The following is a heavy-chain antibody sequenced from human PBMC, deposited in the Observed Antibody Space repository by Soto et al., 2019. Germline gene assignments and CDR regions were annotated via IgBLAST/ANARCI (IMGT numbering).Heavy chain of an antibody. J-gene: IGHJ4*02. Sequence: EVQLVESGGGLVQPGGSLRVSCAASGFTVRSHSIHWVRQAPGKGLEWVSRIDTDGGGTSYADSVKGRFTISTDNAENTVYLQKNGLRVEDTAVYYCATVFDVWGQGTLVTVSS. CDR3: ATVFDV. V-gene: IGHV3-74*01. CDR1: GFTVRSHS. D-gene: IGHD4-17*01. CDR2: IDTDGGGT.